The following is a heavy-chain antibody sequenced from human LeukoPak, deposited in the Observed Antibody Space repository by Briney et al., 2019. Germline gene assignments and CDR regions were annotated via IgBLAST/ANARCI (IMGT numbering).Heavy chain of an antibody. CDR1: GGSISSSRYY. Sequence: PSETLSLTCTVSGGSISSSRYYWGWIRQPPGKGLEWIGEINHSGSTNYNPSLKSRVTISVDTSKNQFSLKLSSVTAADTAVYYCARLGTDTAMADYWGQGTLVTVSS. D-gene: IGHD5-18*01. J-gene: IGHJ4*02. V-gene: IGHV4-39*07. CDR2: INHSGST. CDR3: ARLGTDTAMADY.